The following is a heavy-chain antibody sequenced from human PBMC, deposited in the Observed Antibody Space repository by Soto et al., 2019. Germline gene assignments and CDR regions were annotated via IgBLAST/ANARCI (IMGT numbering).Heavy chain of an antibody. CDR3: AREVSSFGSNHFDS. CDR2: IYYTGTT. CDR1: GTSIRGYY. D-gene: IGHD3-10*01. J-gene: IGHJ4*02. V-gene: IGHV4-59*01. Sequence: RTCSVSGTSIRGYYWTWIRQPPGKGLEWIGYIYYTGTTKYNPSLKSRVTISVDTSKNQFSLRLNSVTAADTAVYYCAREVSSFGSNHFDSWGQGALVTVTS.